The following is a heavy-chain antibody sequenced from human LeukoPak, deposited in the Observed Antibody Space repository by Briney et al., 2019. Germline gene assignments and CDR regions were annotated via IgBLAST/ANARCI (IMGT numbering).Heavy chain of an antibody. D-gene: IGHD3-10*01. CDR1: GDSVSSSISA. Sequence: SPTLSLTCALSGDSVSSSISAWVWIRQSPSRGLEWLGRTYYRSKWYNEYALSVKSRITINPDTSRNQFSLQLTSMTPEDTAVYYCVRDWFGWYFDFWGQGILVTVS. CDR2: TYYRSKWYN. CDR3: VRDWFGWYFDF. J-gene: IGHJ4*02. V-gene: IGHV6-1*01.